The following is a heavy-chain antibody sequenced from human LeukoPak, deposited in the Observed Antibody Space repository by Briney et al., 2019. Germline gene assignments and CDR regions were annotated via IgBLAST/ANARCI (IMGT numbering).Heavy chain of an antibody. CDR1: GFTFSFYW. CDR3: ARDNEYCTGGTCRLDY. J-gene: IGHJ4*02. D-gene: IGHD2-15*01. Sequence: PGGSLRLSCASSGFTFSFYWMHWVRQAPGKGLVWVSRINNDGRSTSYAGSVKGRFTISRDNAKNTLYLQMNSLRAGDTAVYYCARDNEYCTGGTCRLDYWGQGALVTVSS. V-gene: IGHV3-74*01. CDR2: INNDGRST.